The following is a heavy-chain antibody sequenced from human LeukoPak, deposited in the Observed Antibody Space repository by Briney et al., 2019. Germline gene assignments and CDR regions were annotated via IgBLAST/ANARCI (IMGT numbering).Heavy chain of an antibody. CDR1: GGSISSYY. J-gene: IGHJ6*03. D-gene: IGHD6-13*01. V-gene: IGHV4-59*01. CDR2: IYYSGST. Sequence: PSETLSLTCTVSGGSISSYYWSWIRQPPGKGPEWIGYIYYSGSTNYNPSLKSRVTISVDTSKNQFSLKLSSVTAADTAVYYCARTTEAHSWRTRYYDYYMDVWGKGTTVTVSS. CDR3: ARTTEAHSWRTRYYDYYMDV.